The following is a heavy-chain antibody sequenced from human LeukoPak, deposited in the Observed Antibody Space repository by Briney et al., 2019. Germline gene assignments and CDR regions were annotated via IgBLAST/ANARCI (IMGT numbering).Heavy chain of an antibody. D-gene: IGHD2-15*01. CDR1: GGSISSYY. CDR3: ARVGIVVVVAATLRNWFDP. V-gene: IGHV4-59*12. Sequence: SETLSLTCTVSGGSISSYYWSWIRQPPGKGLEWIGYIYYSGSTNYNPSLKSRVTISVDTSKNQFSLKLSSVTAADTAVYYCARVGIVVVVAATLRNWFDPWGQGTLVTVSS. CDR2: IYYSGST. J-gene: IGHJ5*02.